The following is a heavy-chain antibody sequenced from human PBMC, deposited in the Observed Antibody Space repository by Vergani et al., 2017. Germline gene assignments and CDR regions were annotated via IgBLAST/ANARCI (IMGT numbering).Heavy chain of an antibody. CDR3: ARGFLEWLLEY. CDR1: GGSFSGYY. CDR2: INHSGST. Sequence: QVQLQQWGAGLLKPSETLCLTCAVYGGSFSGYYWSWIRQPPGKGLEWIGEINHSGSTNYNPSLKSRVTISVDTSKNQFSLTLSSVTAADTAVYYCARGFLEWLLEYWGQGTLVTVSS. D-gene: IGHD3-3*01. J-gene: IGHJ4*02. V-gene: IGHV4-34*01.